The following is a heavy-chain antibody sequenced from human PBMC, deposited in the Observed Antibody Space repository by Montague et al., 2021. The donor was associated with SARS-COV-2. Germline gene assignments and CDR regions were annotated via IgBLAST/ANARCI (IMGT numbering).Heavy chain of an antibody. Sequence: SETLSLTCAVSGDSIRSSGYYWGWIRQPPGKGLEWIGTVYYSGSTYYNPSLKSRVTMPVDTSKNQFSLELRSVTAADTAVYYCARLGCVELWLNLGWFDPWGQGTLVTVSS. CDR2: VYYSGST. J-gene: IGHJ5*02. CDR3: ARLGCVELWLNLGWFDP. CDR1: GDSIRSSGYY. D-gene: IGHD3-16*02. V-gene: IGHV4-39*01.